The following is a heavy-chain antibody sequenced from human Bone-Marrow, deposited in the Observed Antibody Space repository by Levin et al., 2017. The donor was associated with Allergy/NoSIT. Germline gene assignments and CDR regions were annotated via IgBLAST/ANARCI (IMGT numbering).Heavy chain of an antibody. J-gene: IGHJ6*02. D-gene: IGHD3-10*01. CDR1: GFTFSSYS. CDR2: ISSSSSTI. CDR3: ARDRSGVVRGVTYYYGMDV. V-gene: IGHV3-48*04. Sequence: RAGGSLRLSCAASGFTFSSYSMNWVRQAPGKGLEWVSYISSSSSTIYYADSVKGRFTISRDNAKNSLYLQMNSLRAEDTAVYYCARDRSGVVRGVTYYYGMDVWGQGTTVTVSS.